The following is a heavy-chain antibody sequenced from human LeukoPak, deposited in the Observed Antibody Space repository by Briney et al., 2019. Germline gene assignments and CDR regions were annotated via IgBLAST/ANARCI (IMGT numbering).Heavy chain of an antibody. Sequence: GESLRISCKGSGYSFTTYWIGWVRQMPGKGLEWMGIIYPGDSDTRYSPSFQGQVTISADKSISTAYLQWSSLKASDTAMYYCARSKTRLSWSDPWGQRTLVTVSS. V-gene: IGHV5-51*01. CDR2: IYPGDSDT. J-gene: IGHJ5*02. CDR3: ARSKTRLSWSDP. CDR1: GYSFTTYW.